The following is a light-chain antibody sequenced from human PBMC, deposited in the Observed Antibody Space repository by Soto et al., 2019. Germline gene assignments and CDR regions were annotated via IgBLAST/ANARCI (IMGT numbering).Light chain of an antibody. CDR3: HQRYNWPRVT. J-gene: IGKJ5*01. Sequence: EIVLTQSPGTLSLSPGERATLSCRASQSVSNSLAWYQQKPGQPPRLLIYDVSNRATSIPARFSGSGSGTDFTLTITSLEPEDFAVYFCHQRYNWPRVTFGQGTRLEIK. CDR2: DVS. CDR1: QSVSNS. V-gene: IGKV3-11*01.